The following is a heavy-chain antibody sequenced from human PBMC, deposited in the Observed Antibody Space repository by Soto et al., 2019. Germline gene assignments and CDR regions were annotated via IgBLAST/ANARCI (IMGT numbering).Heavy chain of an antibody. D-gene: IGHD3-22*01. V-gene: IGHV3-23*01. CDR3: AKERLQDYYDSSGYYPFDY. CDR2: ISGSGGST. Sequence: GGSLRLSCAASGFTFSSYAMSWVRQAPGKGLEWVSAISGSGGSTYYADSVKGRFTISRDNSKNTLYLQMNSLRAEDTAVYYCAKERLQDYYDSSGYYPFDYWGQGTLVTVSS. CDR1: GFTFSSYA. J-gene: IGHJ4*02.